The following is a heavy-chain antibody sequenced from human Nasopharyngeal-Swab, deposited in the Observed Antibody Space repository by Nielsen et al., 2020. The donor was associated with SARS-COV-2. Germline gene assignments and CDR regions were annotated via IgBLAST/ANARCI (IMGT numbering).Heavy chain of an antibody. V-gene: IGHV6-1*01. Sequence: SQTLSLTCAISGDSVSSNNVGWNWIRQSPSSCLEWLGRTYYGSKWYNHYAPSVKSRVTIKPDTSKNQFSLQMDSVTPEDSAVYYCARGFLQTGFDYWGQGTLVTVSS. J-gene: IGHJ4*02. CDR1: GDSVSSNNVG. CDR3: ARGFLQTGFDY. CDR2: TYYGSKWYN. D-gene: IGHD3-9*01.